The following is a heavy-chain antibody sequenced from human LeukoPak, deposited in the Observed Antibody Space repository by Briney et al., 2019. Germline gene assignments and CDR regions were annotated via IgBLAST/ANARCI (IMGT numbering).Heavy chain of an antibody. CDR1: GFTFSNYA. D-gene: IGHD4-11*01. J-gene: IGHJ4*02. V-gene: IGHV3-23*01. CDR3: AKDSYSNYGIIDY. Sequence: GGSLRLSCAASGFTFSNYAMNWVRQAPGKGLEWVSGISGSGGSTYYADSVKGRFTISRDNSKNTLYLQMNSLRAEDTAVYYCAKDSYSNYGIIDYWGQGTLVTVSS. CDR2: ISGSGGST.